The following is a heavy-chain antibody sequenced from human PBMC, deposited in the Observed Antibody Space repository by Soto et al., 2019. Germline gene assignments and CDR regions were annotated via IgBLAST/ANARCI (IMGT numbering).Heavy chain of an antibody. CDR1: GYSFSAYY. CDR3: ARLPPHSWFDP. V-gene: IGHV1-2*06. J-gene: IGHJ5*02. CDR2: INPNTGDT. Sequence: ASVKVSCKASGYSFSAYYMNWVRQAPGQGLEWMGRINPNTGDTNYGQKFQDRVTMTWDTSINTAYMELTRLRSDDTAVYYCARLPPHSWFDPWGQGTLVTVS.